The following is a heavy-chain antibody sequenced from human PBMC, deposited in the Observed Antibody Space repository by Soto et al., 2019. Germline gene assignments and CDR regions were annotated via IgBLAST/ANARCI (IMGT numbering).Heavy chain of an antibody. V-gene: IGHV3-13*01. CDR3: ARGPGSISSGWFLTRSFY. CDR2: IGTAGDT. D-gene: IGHD6-19*01. J-gene: IGHJ4*02. Sequence: GGSLRLSCAASGFTFSSYDMHWVRQATGKGLEWVSAIGTAGDTYYPGSVKGRFTISRENAKNSLYLQMNSLRAEDTAVYYCARGPGSISSGWFLTRSFYWGQGTLVTVSS. CDR1: GFTFSSYD.